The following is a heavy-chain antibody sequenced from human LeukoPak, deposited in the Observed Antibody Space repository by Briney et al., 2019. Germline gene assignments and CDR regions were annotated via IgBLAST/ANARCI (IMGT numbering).Heavy chain of an antibody. V-gene: IGHV1-2*02. J-gene: IGHJ3*02. D-gene: IGHD1-7*01. CDR2: INPNSGGT. CDR1: GYTFTGYY. Sequence: GASVKVSCKASGYTFTGYYMHWVRQAPGQGLEWMGWINPNSGGTNYAQKFQGRVTMTRDTSISTAYMELSRLRSDDTAVYYCARWGRYNWNLIGVSDAFDIWGQGTMVTVSS. CDR3: ARWGRYNWNLIGVSDAFDI.